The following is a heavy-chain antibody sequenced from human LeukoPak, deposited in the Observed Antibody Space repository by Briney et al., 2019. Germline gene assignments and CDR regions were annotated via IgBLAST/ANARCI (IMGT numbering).Heavy chain of an antibody. Sequence: ASVKVSCKASGCTFTTYNINWVRQAPGQGLEWMGMIIPSDGFTTYAQKFQGRLTMTRDMSTSTVYMELSSLRSEDTALYYCATAGRRLFGVLIPLSFDYWGQGTLVTVSS. CDR1: GCTFTTYN. D-gene: IGHD3-3*01. CDR2: IIPSDGFT. CDR3: ATAGRRLFGVLIPLSFDY. J-gene: IGHJ4*02. V-gene: IGHV1-46*01.